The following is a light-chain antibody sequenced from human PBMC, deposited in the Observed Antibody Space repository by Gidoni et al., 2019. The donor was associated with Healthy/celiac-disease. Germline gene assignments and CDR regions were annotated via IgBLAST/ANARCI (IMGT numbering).Light chain of an antibody. Sequence: DIVMTQSPDSLAVSLGERATINCKSSQRVLYRSNNKNYLAWYQKKPGQPPKLLIYWASTRESGVPDRFSGSGSGTDFTLTISSLQAEDVAVYYCQQYYSTPRTFGPGTKVDIK. V-gene: IGKV4-1*01. CDR1: QRVLYRSNNKNY. CDR2: WAS. J-gene: IGKJ3*01. CDR3: QQYYSTPRT.